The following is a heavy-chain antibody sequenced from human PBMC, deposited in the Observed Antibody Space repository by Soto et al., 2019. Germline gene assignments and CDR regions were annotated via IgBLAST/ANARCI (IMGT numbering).Heavy chain of an antibody. J-gene: IGHJ4*02. CDR3: ARGRWVRRLASYYFDY. Sequence: ASVKVSCKASGFTFTDHAMNWVRQAPGQRPEWVGWINAGNGNTKYSQNFQDRVTITRDTSATTTYMELSSLRFDDTAVFYCARGRWVRRLASYYFDYWGQGTLVTVSS. CDR2: INAGNGNT. CDR1: GFTFTDHA. V-gene: IGHV1-3*01. D-gene: IGHD3-10*01.